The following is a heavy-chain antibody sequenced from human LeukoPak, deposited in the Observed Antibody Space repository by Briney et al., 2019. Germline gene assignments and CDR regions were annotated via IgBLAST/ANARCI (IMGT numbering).Heavy chain of an antibody. D-gene: IGHD3-16*01. CDR3: ARTYAYDATGDRGH. V-gene: IGHV3-21*01. J-gene: IGHJ4*02. Sequence: GGSLRLSCAASGFTFSSYSMNWVRQAPRKGLEWVSSISASSSYIYYADSLKGRFTISRDNAKNSLYLQMNSLRAEDTAVYYCARTYAYDATGDRGHWGQGTLVTVSS. CDR2: ISASSSYI. CDR1: GFTFSSYS.